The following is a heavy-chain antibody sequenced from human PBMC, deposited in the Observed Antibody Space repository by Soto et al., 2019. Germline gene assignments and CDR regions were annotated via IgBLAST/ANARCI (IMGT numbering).Heavy chain of an antibody. Sequence: ASVKVSCKASGYTFTSYYMHWVRQAPGQGLEWMGIINPSGGSTSYAQKFQGRVTMTRDTSTSTVYMELSSLRSEDTAVYYCARGRRGDQLLYYYYYGMDVWGQGTTVTVSS. CDR3: ARGRRGDQLLYYYYYGMDV. J-gene: IGHJ6*02. CDR2: INPSGGST. D-gene: IGHD2-21*01. CDR1: GYTFTSYY. V-gene: IGHV1-46*01.